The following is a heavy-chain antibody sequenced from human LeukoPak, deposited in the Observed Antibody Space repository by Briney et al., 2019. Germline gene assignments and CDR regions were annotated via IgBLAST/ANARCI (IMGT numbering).Heavy chain of an antibody. J-gene: IGHJ3*01. CDR1: GFAFGNYG. Sequence: GGSLRLTCRGSGFAFGNYGMAWVRQAPGKGLEWVSAITGSGEGRRYTDAVTGRFTISRDNSRNTLFLQMDSLRADDTAVYYCAKDPNGDYLGAFDFWGPGTLVTVSS. D-gene: IGHD4-17*01. CDR3: AKDPNGDYLGAFDF. V-gene: IGHV3-23*01. CDR2: ITGSGEGR.